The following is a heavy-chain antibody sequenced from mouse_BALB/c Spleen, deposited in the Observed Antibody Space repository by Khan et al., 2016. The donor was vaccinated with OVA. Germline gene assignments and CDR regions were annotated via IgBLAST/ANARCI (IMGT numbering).Heavy chain of an antibody. CDR1: GYSFTSYY. V-gene: IGHV1S135*01. D-gene: IGHD2-2*01. CDR3: TRHGYVAWFAY. CDR2: VDTFNGGT. Sequence: EVQLQQSGPELMKPGASVKISCKASGYSFTSYYIHWVKQSHGKSLEWIGYVDTFNGGTSYNQKFKGQATLTVDKSSSTAYMHLSSLTSEDSAVYYCTRHGYVAWFAYWGQGTLVTVSA. J-gene: IGHJ3*01.